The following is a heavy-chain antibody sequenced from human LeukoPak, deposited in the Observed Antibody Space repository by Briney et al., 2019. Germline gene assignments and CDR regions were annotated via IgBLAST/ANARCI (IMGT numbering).Heavy chain of an antibody. Sequence: PGGSLRLSCAASGFTFSSYAMSWDRQAPGKGLEWVSSISGSGGSTYCADSLKGRSTISRDNSKNTLYLQMNSLRAEDTAIYYCAKSLAATGARYDFDFWGQGTLVTVSS. CDR2: ISGSGGST. D-gene: IGHD6-13*01. CDR3: AKSLAATGARYDFDF. CDR1: GFTFSSYA. J-gene: IGHJ4*02. V-gene: IGHV3-23*01.